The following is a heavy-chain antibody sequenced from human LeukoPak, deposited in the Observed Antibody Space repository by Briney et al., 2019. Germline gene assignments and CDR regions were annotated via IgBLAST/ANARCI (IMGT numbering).Heavy chain of an antibody. J-gene: IGHJ3*02. CDR1: GFTFDDYA. D-gene: IGHD4-17*01. CDR3: AKGSPTVSGGAFDI. CDR2: ISWNSGSI. Sequence: PGRSLRLSCAASGFTFDDYAMHWVRQAPGKGLEWVSGISWNSGSIGYADSVKDRFTISRDNAKNSLYLQMNSLRAEDTALYYCAKGSPTVSGGAFDIWGQGTMVTVSS. V-gene: IGHV3-9*01.